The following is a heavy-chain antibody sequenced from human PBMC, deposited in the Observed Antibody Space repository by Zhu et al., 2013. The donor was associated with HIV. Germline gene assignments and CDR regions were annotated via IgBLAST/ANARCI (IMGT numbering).Heavy chain of an antibody. CDR1: GYTFIGYY. J-gene: IGHJ6*03. D-gene: IGHD6-25*01. V-gene: IGHV1-2*02. CDR3: AREYSIGYYYYMDV. Sequence: QVQLVQSGAEVKKPGASVKVSCKASGYTFIGYYIHWVRQAPGQGLEWMGWINPNSGGTNYAQKFQGRVTMTRDTSISTAYMELSRLRSDDTAVYYCAREYSIGYYYYMDVWGKGTTVTVSS. CDR2: INPNSGGT.